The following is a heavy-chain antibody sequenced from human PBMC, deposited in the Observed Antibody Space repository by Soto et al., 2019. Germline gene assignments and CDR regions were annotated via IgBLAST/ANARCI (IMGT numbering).Heavy chain of an antibody. D-gene: IGHD5-18*01. J-gene: IGHJ4*02. CDR2: ITSSGSTT. CDR1: GFTFSDYY. Sequence: PGGSLRLSFAASGFTFSDYYMSWIRQAPGKGLEGVSSITSSGSTTYYTDSVKARFTISMDNAKNSLYLQMNGLRAEDTAVYYCAGERSSYDTYYFDXWGQGTLVTVSX. V-gene: IGHV3-11*01. CDR3: AGERSSYDTYYFDX.